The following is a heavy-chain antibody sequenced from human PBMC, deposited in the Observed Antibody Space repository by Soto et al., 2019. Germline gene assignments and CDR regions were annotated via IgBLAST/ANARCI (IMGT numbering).Heavy chain of an antibody. CDR2: ISGSASTI. J-gene: IGHJ3*02. Sequence: GGSLRLSCAASGFTFSDYYMTWIRQAPGKGLEWISYISGSASTIYYADSVKGRFTISRDNAKNSLYLQMNTLRADDTAVYYCGKVQEGRGDVSVFYAPDLFDIWAKGKMATFS. D-gene: IGHD2-2*01. CDR1: GFTFSDYY. V-gene: IGHV3-11*01. CDR3: GKVQEGRGDVSVFYAPDLFDI.